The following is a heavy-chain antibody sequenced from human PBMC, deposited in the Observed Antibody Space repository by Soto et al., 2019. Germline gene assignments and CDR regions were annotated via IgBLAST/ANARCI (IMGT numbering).Heavy chain of an antibody. Sequence: PGGSLRLSCAASGFTFSSSGMHWVRQAPGKGLEWVAIIWYDGSKKYYADSVKGRFIISRDNSKNTVYLQMNSLRAEDTAVYYCARAPFTIYDTSGYYDYWGQGTRVTVAS. CDR3: ARAPFTIYDTSGYYDY. CDR2: IWYDGSKK. J-gene: IGHJ4*02. D-gene: IGHD3-22*01. CDR1: GFTFSSSG. V-gene: IGHV3-33*01.